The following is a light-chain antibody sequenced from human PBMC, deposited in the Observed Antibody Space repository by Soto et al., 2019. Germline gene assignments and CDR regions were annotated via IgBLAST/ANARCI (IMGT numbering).Light chain of an antibody. CDR1: SSDVGDYNS. CDR2: DVA. CDR3: CSYLGRYTYV. V-gene: IGLV2-11*01. J-gene: IGLJ1*01. Sequence: QSALTQPRSVSESPGQSVTISCTGTSSDVGDYNSVSWYQQHPGKAPKLLLFDVATRPSGVPDRFSGSKSANTASLTISALQPEDEADYYCCSYLGRYTYVFGTGTKLTVL.